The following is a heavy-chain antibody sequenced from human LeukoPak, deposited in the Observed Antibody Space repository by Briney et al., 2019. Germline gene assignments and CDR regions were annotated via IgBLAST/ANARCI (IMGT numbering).Heavy chain of an antibody. CDR1: GFTLSSYG. D-gene: IGHD3-3*02. J-gene: IGHJ4*02. Sequence: GGSLRLSCAASGFTLSSYGMHWVRQAPGKGLEWVAVIWYDGSNKYYADSVKGRFTISRDNSKNTLYLQINSLRAEDTAVYYCAKQFAPGSLASFDYWGQGTLVTVSS. V-gene: IGHV3-33*06. CDR2: IWYDGSNK. CDR3: AKQFAPGSLASFDY.